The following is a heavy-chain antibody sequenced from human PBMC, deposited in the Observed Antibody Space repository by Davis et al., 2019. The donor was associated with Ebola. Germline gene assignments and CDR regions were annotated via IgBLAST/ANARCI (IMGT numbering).Heavy chain of an antibody. Sequence: GGSLRLSCGASGFHFSAYFMDWVRLTQGKGLEWVGLSRNNENRYSTEYAASVKVRFTISRDDSKNLMYLEMNSLRTEDTAVYYCVTENWYRFESWGPGTLVTVSS. D-gene: IGHD1/OR15-1a*01. CDR1: GFHFSAYF. CDR3: VTENWYRFES. J-gene: IGHJ4*02. V-gene: IGHV3-72*01. CDR2: SRNNENRYST.